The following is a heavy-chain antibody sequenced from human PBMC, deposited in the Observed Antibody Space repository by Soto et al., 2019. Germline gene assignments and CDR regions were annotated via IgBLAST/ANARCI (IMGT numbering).Heavy chain of an antibody. CDR3: ARDQGGEFLKGSCMDV. Sequence: QVQLQESGPGLVKPPETLSLTCTVSGDSISRYYWSWIRLSPGKGLEWIGYIYYSGETNYNPSVKSRVTISVDRTKNQFSLKMTSVTAADTAVYYCARDQGGEFLKGSCMDVWGQGTTVTVSS. D-gene: IGHD3-10*01. CDR2: IYYSGET. J-gene: IGHJ6*02. V-gene: IGHV4-59*01. CDR1: GDSISRYY.